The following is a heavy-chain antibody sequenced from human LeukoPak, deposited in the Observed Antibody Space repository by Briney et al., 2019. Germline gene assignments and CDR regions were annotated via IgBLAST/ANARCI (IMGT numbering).Heavy chain of an antibody. CDR1: GFTFSSYW. D-gene: IGHD3-10*01. Sequence: PGGSLRLSCAASGFTFSSYWMHWVRQAPGKGLVWVSSISSSSNDIYYADSLKGRFTISRDNAKSSVYLQMNSLGADDTAVYYCARGGQRFGELLFDYWGQGSLVTVSS. J-gene: IGHJ4*02. V-gene: IGHV3-21*01. CDR2: ISSSSNDI. CDR3: ARGGQRFGELLFDY.